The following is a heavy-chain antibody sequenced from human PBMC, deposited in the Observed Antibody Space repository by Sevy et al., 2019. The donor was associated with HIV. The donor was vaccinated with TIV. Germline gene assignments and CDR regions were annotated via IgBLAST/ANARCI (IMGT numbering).Heavy chain of an antibody. J-gene: IGHJ6*03. CDR1: GFTFSDYY. D-gene: IGHD1-26*01. CDR2: ISSSSSYT. Sequence: GGYLRLSCAASGFTFSDYYMSWIRQAPGKGLEWVSYISSSSSYTNYADSVKGRFTISRDNAKNSLYLQMNSLRAEDTAVYYCARRFTQVGASSYYYYYMDVWGKGTTVTVSS. V-gene: IGHV3-11*06. CDR3: ARRFTQVGASSYYYYYMDV.